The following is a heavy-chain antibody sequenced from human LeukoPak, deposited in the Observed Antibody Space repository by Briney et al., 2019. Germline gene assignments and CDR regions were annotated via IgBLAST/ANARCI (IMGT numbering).Heavy chain of an antibody. CDR3: AINYDFWSGYPKFFDY. J-gene: IGHJ4*02. Sequence: ASVKVSCKASGYTFTGYYMHWVRQAPGQGLEWMGRINPNSGGTNYAQKFQGRVTMTRDTSISTAYMELSRLRSDDTAVYYCAINYDFWSGYPKFFDYWGQGTLVTISS. V-gene: IGHV1-2*06. CDR1: GYTFTGYY. D-gene: IGHD3-3*01. CDR2: INPNSGGT.